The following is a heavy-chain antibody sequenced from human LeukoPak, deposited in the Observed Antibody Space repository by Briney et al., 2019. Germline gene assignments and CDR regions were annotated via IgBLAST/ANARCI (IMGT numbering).Heavy chain of an antibody. V-gene: IGHV3-30*18. CDR3: AKVEQQLDYYYYGMDV. D-gene: IGHD6-13*01. CDR2: ISYDGRNK. J-gene: IGHJ6*02. Sequence: GGSLRLSCAASGFTFSSYGMHWVRQAPGKGLEWVAVISYDGRNKYYADSVKGRFTISRDNSKNTLYLQMNSLRAEDTAVYYCAKVEQQLDYYYYGMDVWGQGTTVTVSS. CDR1: GFTFSSYG.